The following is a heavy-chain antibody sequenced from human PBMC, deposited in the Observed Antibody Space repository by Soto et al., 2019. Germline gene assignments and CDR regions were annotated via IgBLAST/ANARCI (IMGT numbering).Heavy chain of an antibody. J-gene: IGHJ6*02. Sequence: EVQLVESGGGLVQPGGSLRLSCAASGFTFSSYSMNWVRQAPGTGLEWVSYISSSSSTIYYADSVKGRFTISRDNAKNSLYLQMNSLRDEDTAVYYCATVVTGYYYYYYGMDVWGQGTTVTVSS. V-gene: IGHV3-48*02. CDR3: ATVVTGYYYYYYGMDV. CDR2: ISSSSSTI. CDR1: GFTFSSYS. D-gene: IGHD2-15*01.